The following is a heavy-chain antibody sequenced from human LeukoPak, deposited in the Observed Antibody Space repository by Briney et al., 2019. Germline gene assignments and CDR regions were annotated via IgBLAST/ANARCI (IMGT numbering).Heavy chain of an antibody. J-gene: IGHJ5*02. D-gene: IGHD1-26*01. V-gene: IGHV4-34*01. Sequence: PSETLSLTCAVYGGSFSGYYWSWIRQPPGKGLEWIGEINHSGSTNYNPSLKSRVTISVDTSKNQFSLKLSSVTAADTAVYYCARVRRIVGAPVWFDPWGQGTLVTVSS. CDR1: GGSFSGYY. CDR2: INHSGST. CDR3: ARVRRIVGAPVWFDP.